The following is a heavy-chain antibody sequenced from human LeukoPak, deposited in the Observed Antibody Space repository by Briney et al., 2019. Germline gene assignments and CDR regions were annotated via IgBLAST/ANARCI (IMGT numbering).Heavy chain of an antibody. Sequence: PSETLSLTCTVSGGSISSYYWSWIRQPPGKGLECIGYIYYSGNTNYNPSLKSRVTISVDTSKNQFSLKLSSVTAADTAVYYCARHQVGSSYSERYYYYGMDVWGQGTTVTVSS. D-gene: IGHD3-10*01. J-gene: IGHJ6*02. CDR3: ARHQVGSSYSERYYYYGMDV. V-gene: IGHV4-59*08. CDR1: GGSISSYY. CDR2: IYYSGNT.